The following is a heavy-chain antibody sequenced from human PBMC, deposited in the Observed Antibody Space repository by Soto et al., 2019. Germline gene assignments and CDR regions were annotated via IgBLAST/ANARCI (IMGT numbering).Heavy chain of an antibody. CDR3: ARLEYSGIYFLPVRPTQSIVY. CDR2: IYYSGST. V-gene: IGHV4-31*03. Sequence: SETLSLTCTVSGGSISSGGYYWSWIRQHPGKGLEWIGYIYYSGSTYYNPSLKSRVTISVDTSKNQFSLKLSSVTAADTAVYYRARLEYSGIYFLPVRPTQSIVYLGPGTLVTV. D-gene: IGHD1-26*01. CDR1: GGSISSGGYY. J-gene: IGHJ4*02.